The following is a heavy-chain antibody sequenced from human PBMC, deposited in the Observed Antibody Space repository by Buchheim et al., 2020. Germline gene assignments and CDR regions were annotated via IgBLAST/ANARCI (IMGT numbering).Heavy chain of an antibody. CDR3: ARGASMTLMGF. D-gene: IGHD3-10*01. CDR1: GYTFITYG. Sequence: QVHLEQSGAEVKKPGASVKVSCKASGYTFITYGVTWVRQAPGQGLEWMGLINPNICYTEYEQRFQGRFTITTAHSTRPAFLELRSLTSDDTAVYFCARGASMTLMGFWGQGTL. V-gene: IGHV1-18*01. J-gene: IGHJ4*02. CDR2: INPNICYT.